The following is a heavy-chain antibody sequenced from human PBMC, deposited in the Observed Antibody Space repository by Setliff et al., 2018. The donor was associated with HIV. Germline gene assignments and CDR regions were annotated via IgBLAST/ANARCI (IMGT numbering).Heavy chain of an antibody. CDR1: GFTFSTFA. D-gene: IGHD6-13*01. J-gene: IGHJ4*02. V-gene: IGHV3-30*07. CDR2: ISYDGSRI. CDR3: AKDPPRRYSSSRSEFDY. Sequence: GGSLRLSCVASGFTFSTFAMHWVRQAPGKGLEWVSVISYDGSRISYADSVKGRFTVSRDNSGNTVYLEMRDLRPDDAAIYYCAKDPPRRYSSSRSEFDYWGQGTLVTVSS.